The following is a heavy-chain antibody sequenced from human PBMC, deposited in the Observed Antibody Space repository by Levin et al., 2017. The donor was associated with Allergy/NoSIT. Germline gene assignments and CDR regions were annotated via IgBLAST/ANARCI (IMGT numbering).Heavy chain of an antibody. CDR3: AKALSAVPAANYYYAMDV. D-gene: IGHD2-2*01. J-gene: IGHJ6*02. V-gene: IGHV3-66*01. CDR1: GFSVSNNY. Sequence: GGSLRLSCTASGFSVSNNYVGWVRQAPGKGLEWVSVFYVGGTTYYADSLKGRFTISRDNSKNTLYLQVNSLIAEDTALYYCAKALSAVPAANYYYAMDVWGQGTTVTVSS. CDR2: FYVGGTT.